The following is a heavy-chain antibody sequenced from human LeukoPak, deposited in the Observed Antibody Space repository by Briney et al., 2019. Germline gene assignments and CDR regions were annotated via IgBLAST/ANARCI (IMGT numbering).Heavy chain of an antibody. D-gene: IGHD1-1*01. CDR1: GFTVSSNS. Sequence: GGSLRLSCAASGFTVSSNSMSWVRQAPGKGLEWVAFIYYDGSNIYYADYVKGRFTISRDISKNTLYLQMDSLRAEDTAIYYCARDWKTNSFDYWGQGTLVTVSS. CDR3: ARDWKTNSFDY. J-gene: IGHJ4*02. V-gene: IGHV3-33*08. CDR2: IYYDGSNI.